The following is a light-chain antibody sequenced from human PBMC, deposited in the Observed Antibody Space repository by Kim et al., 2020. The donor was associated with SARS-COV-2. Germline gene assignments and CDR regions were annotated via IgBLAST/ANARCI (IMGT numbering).Light chain of an antibody. CDR2: GAF. CDR3: LQYNNWPRWT. V-gene: IGKV3-15*01. CDR1: RSVSIN. J-gene: IGKJ1*01. Sequence: CPGEGAHLSCRASRSVSINLAWYQQKPGQAPRLLIYGAFTSATGIPARFSGSGSVTELTLTIRSLQSEDFAVYYCLQYNNWPRWTFDQGTYVDIK.